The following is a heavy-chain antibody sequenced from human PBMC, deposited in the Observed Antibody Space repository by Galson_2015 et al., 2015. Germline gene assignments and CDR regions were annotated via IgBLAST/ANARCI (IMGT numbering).Heavy chain of an antibody. J-gene: IGHJ6*02. CDR1: GFTFSSYG. CDR3: AREEGIAVAGDFYYGMDV. D-gene: IGHD6-19*01. Sequence: SLRLSCAASGFTFSSYGMHWVRQAPGKGLEWVAVIWYDGSNKYYADSVKGRFTISRDNSKNTLYLQMNSLRAEDTAVYYCAREEGIAVAGDFYYGMDVWGQGTTVTVSS. V-gene: IGHV3-33*01. CDR2: IWYDGSNK.